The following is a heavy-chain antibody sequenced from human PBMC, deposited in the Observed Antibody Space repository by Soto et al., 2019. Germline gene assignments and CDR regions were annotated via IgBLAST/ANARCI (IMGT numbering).Heavy chain of an antibody. V-gene: IGHV4-31*01. J-gene: IGHJ4*02. CDR2: IYYSGST. CDR3: ARSRRY. CDR1: GGSISSGGYY. Sequence: QVQLQESGPGLVKPSQTLSLTCTVSGGSISSGGYYWSWIRQHPGKGLEWIGYIYYSGSTYYNPSLESLLTVSVDTSKNQFSLKLISVAAAHTAVYYSARSRRYWGQGTLGTVSS.